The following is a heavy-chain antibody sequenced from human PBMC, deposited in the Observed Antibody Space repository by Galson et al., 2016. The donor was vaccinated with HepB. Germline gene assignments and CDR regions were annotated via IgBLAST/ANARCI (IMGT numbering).Heavy chain of an antibody. D-gene: IGHD5-24*01. CDR2: INPNSGGT. CDR1: GYTFNAYY. V-gene: IGHV1-2*02. Sequence: SVKVSCKASGYTFNAYYIYWVRQAPGQGLEWMGWINPNSGGTNYAQKFQGRVTMTRDTSISTAYMELSRLRSDDTAIYYCARDREADANYYYYYGLDVWGQGPRSPSP. CDR3: ARDREADANYYYYYGLDV. J-gene: IGHJ6*02.